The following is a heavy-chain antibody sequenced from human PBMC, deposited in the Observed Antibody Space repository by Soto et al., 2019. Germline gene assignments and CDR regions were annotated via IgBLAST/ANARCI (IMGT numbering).Heavy chain of an antibody. CDR2: VYYSGST. CDR1: GASINSDY. CDR3: ARDSRGVVNPLDY. J-gene: IGHJ4*02. D-gene: IGHD2-21*01. V-gene: IGHV4-59*01. Sequence: SETLSLTCTVSGASINSDYWTWIRQPPGKGLEWIGNVYYSGSTNYNPSLKSRLTISVDKSKNQFSLKLTSVTAADTAVYYCARDSRGVVNPLDYWGQGNTVTVSS.